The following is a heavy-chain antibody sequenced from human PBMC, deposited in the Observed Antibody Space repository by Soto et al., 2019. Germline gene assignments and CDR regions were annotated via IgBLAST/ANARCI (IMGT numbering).Heavy chain of an antibody. V-gene: IGHV4-59*01. CDR1: GGSISSYY. J-gene: IGHJ3*02. CDR3: ARGGIGVVVAATPIGAFDI. Sequence: SETLSLTCTVSGGSISSYYWSWIRQPPGKGLEWIGYIYYSGSTNYNPSLKSRVTISVDTSKNQFSLKLSSVTAADTAVYYCARGGIGVVVAATPIGAFDIWGQGTMDTFSS. D-gene: IGHD2-15*01. CDR2: IYYSGST.